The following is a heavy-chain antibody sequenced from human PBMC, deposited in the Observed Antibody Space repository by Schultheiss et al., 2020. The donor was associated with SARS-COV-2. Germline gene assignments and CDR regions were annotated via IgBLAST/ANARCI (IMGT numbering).Heavy chain of an antibody. CDR1: GGSISSSSYY. J-gene: IGHJ3*02. Sequence: SETLSLTCTVSGGSISSSSYYWGWIRQPPGKGLEWIGSIYYSGSTYYNPSLKSRVTISVDTSKNQFSLKLSSVTAADTAVYYCARWYCSSTSCHDAFDIWVQGAMVTVSS. CDR3: ARWYCSSTSCHDAFDI. V-gene: IGHV4-39*07. D-gene: IGHD2-2*01. CDR2: IYYSGST.